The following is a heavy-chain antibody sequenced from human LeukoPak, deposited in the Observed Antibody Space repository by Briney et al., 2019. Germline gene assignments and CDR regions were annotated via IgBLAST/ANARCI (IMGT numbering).Heavy chain of an antibody. Sequence: SQTLSLTCTVSGGSISSGDYYWSWIRQPPGKGLEWIGYIYYSGSTYYNPSLKSRVTISVDTSKNQFSLKLSSVTAPDTAVYYCARDGNDYGTRYFDLWGRGTLVTVSS. CDR1: GGSISSGDYY. D-gene: IGHD4-17*01. V-gene: IGHV4-30-4*08. CDR2: IYYSGST. CDR3: ARDGNDYGTRYFDL. J-gene: IGHJ2*01.